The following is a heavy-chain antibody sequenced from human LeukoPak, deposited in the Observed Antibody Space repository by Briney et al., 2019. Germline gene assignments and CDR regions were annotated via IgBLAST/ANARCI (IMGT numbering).Heavy chain of an antibody. Sequence: ASVKVSCKASGYTFTGYYMHWVRQAPGQGLVWMGWINPNSGGTNYAQKFQGWVTMTRDTSISTAYMELSRLRSDDTAVYYCARDNYGSGEANWFDPWGQGTLVTVSS. CDR1: GYTFTGYY. D-gene: IGHD3-10*01. CDR3: ARDNYGSGEANWFDP. CDR2: INPNSGGT. V-gene: IGHV1-2*04. J-gene: IGHJ5*02.